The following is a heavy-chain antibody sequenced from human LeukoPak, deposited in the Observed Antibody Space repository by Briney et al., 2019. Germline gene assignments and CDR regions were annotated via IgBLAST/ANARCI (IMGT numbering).Heavy chain of an antibody. CDR2: IYPGDSDT. CDR3: ARHGCSSTSCYSHGAFDI. D-gene: IGHD2-2*02. V-gene: IGHV5-51*01. CDR1: GYSFTSYW. Sequence: GESLKISRKGSGYSFTSYWIGWVRQMPGKGLEWMGIIYPGDSDTRYSPSFQGQVTISADKSISTAYLQWSSLKASDTAMYYCARHGCSSTSCYSHGAFDIWGQGTMVTVSS. J-gene: IGHJ3*02.